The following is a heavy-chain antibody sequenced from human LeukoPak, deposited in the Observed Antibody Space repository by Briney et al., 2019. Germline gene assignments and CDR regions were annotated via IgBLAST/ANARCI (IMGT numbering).Heavy chain of an antibody. CDR3: AGAIAAAGEYYFDY. CDR1: GGSISSSSYY. J-gene: IGHJ4*02. V-gene: IGHV4-39*01. CDR2: IYYSGST. D-gene: IGHD6-13*01. Sequence: SETLSLTCTVSGGSISSSSYYWGWIRQPPGKGLEWIGSIYYSGSTYYNPSLKSRVTISVDTSKNQFSLKLSSVTAADTAVYYCAGAIAAAGEYYFDYWGQGTLVTVSS.